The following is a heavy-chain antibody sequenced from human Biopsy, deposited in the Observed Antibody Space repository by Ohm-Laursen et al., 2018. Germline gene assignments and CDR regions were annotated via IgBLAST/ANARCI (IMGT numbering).Heavy chain of an antibody. J-gene: IGHJ4*02. CDR2: INQAGTN. D-gene: IGHD2-15*01. CDR3: GNEVHGRDY. Sequence: TLSFTCAVFGKTFSDFQWSWIRQPPGKGLEWIGHINQAGTNNYNPSLKSRVSISADASKYEFSLRLTPVTAADTAVYLCGNEVHGRDYWGLGAQVTVSS. CDR1: GKTFSDFQ. V-gene: IGHV4-34*08.